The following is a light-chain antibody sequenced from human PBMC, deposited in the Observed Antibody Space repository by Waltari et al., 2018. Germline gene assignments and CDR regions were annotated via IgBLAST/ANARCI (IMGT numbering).Light chain of an antibody. CDR3: QHYLRLPAT. CDR1: QSISKW. CDR2: GAS. Sequence: TQSPSTLSASVGDRVIFSCRASQSISKWLAWYQQKPGQAPRLLIYGASNRATGIPDRFSGSGSGTDFSLTISRLEPEDFAVYYCQHYLRLPATFGQGTKVEIK. J-gene: IGKJ1*01. V-gene: IGKV3-20*01.